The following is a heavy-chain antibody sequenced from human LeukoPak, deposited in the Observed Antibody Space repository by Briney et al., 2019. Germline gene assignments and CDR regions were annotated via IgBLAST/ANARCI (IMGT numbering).Heavy chain of an antibody. Sequence: GGSLRLSCAASGFTVSSNYMTWVRQAPGQGLEWVSVVYFGGTTYYADSVKGRFTISRDNSKNTVYLQMNSLRVEDTAVYYCARGDGVYVYWGQGTLVTVSS. J-gene: IGHJ4*02. D-gene: IGHD5/OR15-5a*01. V-gene: IGHV3-53*01. CDR1: GFTVSSNY. CDR2: VYFGGTT. CDR3: ARGDGVYVY.